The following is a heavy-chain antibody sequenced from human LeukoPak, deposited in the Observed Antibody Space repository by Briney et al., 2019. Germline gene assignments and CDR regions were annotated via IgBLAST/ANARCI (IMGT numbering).Heavy chain of an antibody. D-gene: IGHD2-2*02. V-gene: IGHV4-59*08. Sequence: PSETLSLTCTVSGGSISSYYWSWIRQPPGKGLEWIGYIYYSGSTYYNPSLKSRVTISVDTSKNQFSLKLSSVTAADTAVYYCARQGGCSSTSCYSQMDYWGQGTLVTVSS. CDR2: IYYSGST. J-gene: IGHJ4*02. CDR1: GGSISSYY. CDR3: ARQGGCSSTSCYSQMDY.